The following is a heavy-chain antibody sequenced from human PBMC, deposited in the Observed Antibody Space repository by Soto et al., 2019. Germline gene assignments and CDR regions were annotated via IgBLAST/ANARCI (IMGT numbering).Heavy chain of an antibody. V-gene: IGHV4-34*01. Sequence: SETLSLTCAVYGGSFSGYCWSWIRQPPGKGLEWIGEINHSGSTNYNPSLKSRVTISVDTSKNQFSLKLSSVTAADTAVYYCARVGYDFWSGYYGWFDPWGQGTLVTVSS. D-gene: IGHD3-3*01. J-gene: IGHJ5*02. CDR3: ARVGYDFWSGYYGWFDP. CDR1: GGSFSGYC. CDR2: INHSGST.